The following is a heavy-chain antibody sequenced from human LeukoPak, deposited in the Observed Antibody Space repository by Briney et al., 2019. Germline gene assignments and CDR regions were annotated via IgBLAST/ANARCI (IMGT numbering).Heavy chain of an antibody. D-gene: IGHD3-10*01. CDR2: IYHSGTT. J-gene: IGHJ4*02. V-gene: IGHV4-59*01. Sequence: SETLSLTCTVSGGSISSYYWSWIRQPPGKGLEWIGLIYHSGTTHYNPSLKSRLTFSLDKSKNQFSLKLTSVIAADTALYYCARNYYGSGSFYVHNWGQGTLVTVSS. CDR3: ARNYYGSGSFYVHN. CDR1: GGSISSYY.